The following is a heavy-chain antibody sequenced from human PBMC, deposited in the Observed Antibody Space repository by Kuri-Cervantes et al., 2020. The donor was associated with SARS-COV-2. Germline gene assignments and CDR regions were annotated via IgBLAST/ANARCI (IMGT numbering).Heavy chain of an antibody. D-gene: IGHD3-16*01. Sequence: GESLKISCTASGFTFGDYAMSWVRQAPGKGLEWVGFIRSKAYGGTTEYAASVKGRFTISRDDSKSIAYLQMNSLKTEDTAVYYCTRGGFPYYYYMDVWGKGTTVTVSS. CDR2: IRSKAYGGTT. CDR1: GFTFGDYA. J-gene: IGHJ6*03. V-gene: IGHV3-49*04. CDR3: TRGGFPYYYYMDV.